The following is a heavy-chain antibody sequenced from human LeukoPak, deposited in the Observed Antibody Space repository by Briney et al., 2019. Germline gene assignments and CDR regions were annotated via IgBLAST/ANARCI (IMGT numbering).Heavy chain of an antibody. Sequence: GGSLRLSCAASGFTFSSYSMNWVRQAPGKGLEWVSSISSSSSYIYYADSVKGRFTISRDNAKNSLYLQMNSLRAEDTAVYYCARDSGGAVAGKFDYWGQGTLVTVSS. D-gene: IGHD6-19*01. CDR2: ISSSSSYI. V-gene: IGHV3-21*01. CDR1: GFTFSSYS. J-gene: IGHJ4*02. CDR3: ARDSGGAVAGKFDY.